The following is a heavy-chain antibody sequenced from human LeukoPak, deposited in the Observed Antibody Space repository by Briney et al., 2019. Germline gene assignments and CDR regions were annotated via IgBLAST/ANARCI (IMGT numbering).Heavy chain of an antibody. D-gene: IGHD3/OR15-3a*01. Sequence: GGSLRLSCAASGFTFSSYSMNWVRQAPGKGLEWVSYISSSSSTIYYADSVKGRFTISRDNAKNSLYLQVNSLRAEDTAVYYCERRGIWTDMDVWGKGTTVTVSS. CDR2: ISSSSSTI. CDR1: GFTFSSYS. V-gene: IGHV3-48*01. CDR3: ERRGIWTDMDV. J-gene: IGHJ6*03.